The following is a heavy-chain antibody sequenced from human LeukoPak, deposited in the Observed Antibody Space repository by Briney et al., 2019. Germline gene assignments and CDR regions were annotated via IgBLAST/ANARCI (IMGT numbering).Heavy chain of an antibody. V-gene: IGHV4-59*01. D-gene: IGHD4-23*01. CDR1: VGSISSYY. J-gene: IGHJ6*03. Sequence: SETLSLTCTVSVGSISSYYWSWIRQPPGKGLEGIGYIYYSESTNYNPSLKSRVTISVDTSKNQFPLKLSSVTAADTAVYYCARSYGGSYYYYYYMDVWGKGTTVTVSS. CDR2: IYYSEST. CDR3: ARSYGGSYYYYYYMDV.